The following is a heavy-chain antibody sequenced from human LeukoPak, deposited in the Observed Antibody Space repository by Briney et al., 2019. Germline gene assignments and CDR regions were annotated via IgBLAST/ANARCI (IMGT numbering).Heavy chain of an antibody. J-gene: IGHJ4*02. CDR2: INHNGST. Sequence: PSETLSLTCAVYGGSFSGYYWSWIRQPPGKGLEWIGEINHNGSTNYNPSLKSRVTISVDTSKNQFSLKLSSVTAADTAVYYCARGRKLWLRYYFDYWGQGTLVTVSS. D-gene: IGHD3-10*01. V-gene: IGHV4-34*01. CDR1: GGSFSGYY. CDR3: ARGRKLWLRYYFDY.